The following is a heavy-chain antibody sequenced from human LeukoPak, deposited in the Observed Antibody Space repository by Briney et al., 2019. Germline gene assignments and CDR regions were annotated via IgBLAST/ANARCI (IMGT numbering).Heavy chain of an antibody. CDR3: ARTLVRKQLWTQGYYYYGMDV. CDR2: IYYSGST. J-gene: IGHJ6*02. V-gene: IGHV4-59*01. Sequence: SETLSLTCTVSGGSISSYYWSWIRQPPGKGLEWIGYIYYSGSTNYNPSLKSRVTISVDTSKNQFSLKLSSVTAEDTAVYYCARTLVRKQLWTQGYYYYGMDVWGQGTTVTVSS. D-gene: IGHD5-18*01. CDR1: GGSISSYY.